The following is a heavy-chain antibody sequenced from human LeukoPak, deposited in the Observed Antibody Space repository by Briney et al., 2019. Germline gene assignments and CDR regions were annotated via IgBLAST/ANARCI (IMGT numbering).Heavy chain of an antibody. D-gene: IGHD3-10*01. Sequence: PSETLSLTCTVSGGSISSGSYYWSWIRQPAGKGLEWIGRIYTSGSTNYNPSLKSRVTMSVDTSKNQFSLKLSSVTAADTAVYYCARDSHGSGSYYPNYYYYYYYMDVWGKGTTVTISS. CDR2: IYTSGST. CDR1: GGSISSGSYY. V-gene: IGHV4-61*02. J-gene: IGHJ6*03. CDR3: ARDSHGSGSYYPNYYYYYYYMDV.